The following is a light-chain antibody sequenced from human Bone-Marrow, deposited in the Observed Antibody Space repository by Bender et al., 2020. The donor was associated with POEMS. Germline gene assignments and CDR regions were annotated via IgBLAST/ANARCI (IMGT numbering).Light chain of an antibody. CDR2: GVT. Sequence: QSALTQPASVSGSPGQSITLSCTGTTSDVGRYDYVSWYQQHPGKAPKLIIFGVTYRPSGVSDRFSGSKSGSPASLTISGLQAEDDAVYYCASYTTGYTLLLFGGGTKLTVL. CDR1: TSDVGRYDY. CDR3: ASYTTGYTLLL. J-gene: IGLJ2*01. V-gene: IGLV2-14*03.